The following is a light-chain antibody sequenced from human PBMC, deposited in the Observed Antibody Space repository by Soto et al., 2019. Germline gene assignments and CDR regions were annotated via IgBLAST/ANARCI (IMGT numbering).Light chain of an antibody. CDR3: NSYTSSNTLI. J-gene: IGLJ1*01. V-gene: IGLV2-14*01. CDR1: SSDIGLYDY. CDR2: EVS. Sequence: QSALTQPASVSGSPGQSITISCTGTSSDIGLYDYVSWYQQHPGKAPKILIYEVSYRPSGVSNRFSASKSGNTASLTISDLQAEDEADYYCNSYTSSNTLIFGTGTKLTVL.